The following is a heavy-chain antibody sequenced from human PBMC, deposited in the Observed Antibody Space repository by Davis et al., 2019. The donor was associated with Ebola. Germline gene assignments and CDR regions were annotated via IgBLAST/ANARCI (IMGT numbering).Heavy chain of an antibody. J-gene: IGHJ4*02. D-gene: IGHD1-1*01. CDR3: ATMGTGTVPGGDY. CDR1: GFTFNIFD. Sequence: GESLKISCAASGFTFNIFDMHWVRQAPGKGLEWVANIKQDGSEKHYVDSVKGRFTISRDNAKNSLYLQMNSLRAEDTAVFFCATMGTGTVPGGDYWGQGTLVTVSS. CDR2: IKQDGSEK. V-gene: IGHV3-7*01.